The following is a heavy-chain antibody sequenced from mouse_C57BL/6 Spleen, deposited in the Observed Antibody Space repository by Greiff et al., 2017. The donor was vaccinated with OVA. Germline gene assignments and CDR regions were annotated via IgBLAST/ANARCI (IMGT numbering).Heavy chain of an antibody. V-gene: IGHV1-52*01. CDR1: GYTFTSYW. Sequence: QVQLQQPGAELVRPGSSVKLSCKASGYTFTSYWMHWEKQRPIQGLEWIGNIDPSDSETHYNQKFKDKATLTVDTSSHTAYMHISSLTSENSAVYYCARGETNYGKHWYFDVWGTGTTVTVSS. D-gene: IGHD2-1*01. CDR3: ARGETNYGKHWYFDV. J-gene: IGHJ1*03. CDR2: IDPSDSET.